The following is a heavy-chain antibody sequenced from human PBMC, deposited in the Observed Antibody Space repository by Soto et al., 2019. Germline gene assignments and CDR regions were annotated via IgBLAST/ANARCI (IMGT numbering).Heavy chain of an antibody. D-gene: IGHD3-10*01. V-gene: IGHV4-34*01. CDR1: GGSFSGYY. J-gene: IGHJ4*02. Sequence: SETLSLTCAVYGGSFSGYYWGWIRQPPGKGLEWIGEINHSGSTNYNPSLKSRVTISRDTSKNQFSLELSSVTAADTAVYYCARGVKDVGYYYASGSNSFPKYWGQGTRVTVSS. CDR3: ARGVKDVGYYYASGSNSFPKY. CDR2: INHSGST.